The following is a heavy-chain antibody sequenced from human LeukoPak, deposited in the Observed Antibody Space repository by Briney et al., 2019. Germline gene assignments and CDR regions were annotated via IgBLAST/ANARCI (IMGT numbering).Heavy chain of an antibody. D-gene: IGHD4-23*01. CDR2: ISFDGSNK. Sequence: GGSLRLSCAASGFTFSSSGMHWVRLAPGKGLEGVAVISFDGSNKYYADSVKGRFTISRENSKNTLYLQMNSLRAEDTAVFYCAKGTSSDYGGNVDYWGQGTLVTVSS. J-gene: IGHJ4*02. V-gene: IGHV3-30*18. CDR1: GFTFSSSG. CDR3: AKGTSSDYGGNVDY.